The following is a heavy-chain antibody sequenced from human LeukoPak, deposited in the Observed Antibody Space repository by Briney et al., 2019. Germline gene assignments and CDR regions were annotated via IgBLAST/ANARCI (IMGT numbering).Heavy chain of an antibody. Sequence: GGSLTLSCAASGIILSSYWMSWVRQAPGKGLEWVANIKQDGSEKWYVDSVKGRFTISRDNAKNSLYLQMNSLRAEDTAVYYCARDGYSYGTYFDYWGQGTLVTVSS. CDR2: IKQDGSEK. CDR3: ARDGYSYGTYFDY. CDR1: GIILSSYW. J-gene: IGHJ4*02. V-gene: IGHV3-7*01. D-gene: IGHD5-18*01.